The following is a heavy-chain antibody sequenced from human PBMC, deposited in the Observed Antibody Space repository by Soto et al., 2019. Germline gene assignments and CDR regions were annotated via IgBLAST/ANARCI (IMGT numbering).Heavy chain of an antibody. D-gene: IGHD3-16*01. CDR2: IYFHGTT. V-gene: IGHV4-59*01. J-gene: IGHJ1*01. CDR3: ARARGTHKF. CDR1: GVTLSGYY. Sequence: SETLSLTCSVSGVTLSGYYWRWIRQTPGKTLEWIGFIYFHGTTNYNPSLKSRVTISLDMSKNQFSLKLRSVTATDTAVYHCARARGTHKFWGRGALVT.